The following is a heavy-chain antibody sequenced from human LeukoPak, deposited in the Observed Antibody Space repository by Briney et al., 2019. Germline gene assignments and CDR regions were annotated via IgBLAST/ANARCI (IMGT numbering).Heavy chain of an antibody. V-gene: IGHV4-34*01. Sequence: SETLSLTCAVYGGSFSGYYWSWIRQPPGKGLEWIGEINHSGSTNYNPSLKSRVTISVDTSKNQFSLKLSSVTAADTAVYYCARELTSSSCFDPWGQGTLVTVSS. CDR3: ARELTSSSCFDP. J-gene: IGHJ5*02. CDR1: GGSFSGYY. CDR2: INHSGST. D-gene: IGHD2-2*01.